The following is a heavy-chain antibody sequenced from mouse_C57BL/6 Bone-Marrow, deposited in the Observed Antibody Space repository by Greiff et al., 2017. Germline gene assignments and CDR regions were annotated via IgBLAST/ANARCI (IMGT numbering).Heavy chain of an antibody. CDR1: GFSLSTFGMG. J-gene: IGHJ4*01. V-gene: IGHV8-8*01. D-gene: IGHD2-14*01. CDR3: ARNEYDCGESMDY. CDR2: IWWGDAQ. Sequence: QVTLKESGPGILQPSPPLRLPCSFSGFSLSTFGMGVGWIRQPSVKGLEWLSHIWWGDAQSYNPALKSPLTLSKETSKHQVYHKIADVDTADTATYYCARNEYDCGESMDYWGQGTSVTVSS.